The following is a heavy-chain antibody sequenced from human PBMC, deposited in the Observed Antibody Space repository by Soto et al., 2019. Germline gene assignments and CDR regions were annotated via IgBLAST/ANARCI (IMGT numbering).Heavy chain of an antibody. V-gene: IGHV1-18*01. CDR2: ISAYNGNT. CDR3: ARGRAAAGDNWFDP. J-gene: IGHJ5*02. CDR1: GYSFTSYG. Sequence: GASVKVSCKASGYSFTSYGISWVRQAPGQGLEWMGWISAYNGNTNYAQKLQGRVTMTTDTSTSTAYMELRSLRSDDTAVYYCARGRAAAGDNWFDPWGQGTLVTVPS. D-gene: IGHD6-13*01.